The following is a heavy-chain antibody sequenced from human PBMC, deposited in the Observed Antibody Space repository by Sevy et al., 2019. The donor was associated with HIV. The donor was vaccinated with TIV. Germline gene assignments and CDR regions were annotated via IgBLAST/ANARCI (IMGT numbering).Heavy chain of an antibody. D-gene: IGHD2-2*01. CDR2: ISSSSSTI. CDR1: GFTFSSYS. V-gene: IGHV3-48*01. J-gene: IGHJ6*02. CDR3: ARDYCSSTSCYARGMDV. Sequence: GGSLRLSCAASGFTFSSYSMNWVRQAPGKGLEWVSYISSSSSTIYYADSVKGRFTISRDNAKNSLYLQMNSLRAEDTAVYYCARDYCSSTSCYARGMDVWGQGTTVTVSS.